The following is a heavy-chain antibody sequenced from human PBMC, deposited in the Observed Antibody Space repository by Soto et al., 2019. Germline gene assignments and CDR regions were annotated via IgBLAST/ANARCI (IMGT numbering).Heavy chain of an antibody. Sequence: PGGSLRLSCASSRFTFSSYAMSWVRQAPGKGLEWVSAISGSGGSTYYADSVKGRFTISRDNSKNTLYLQMNSLRAEDTAVYYCAKSSSLSIAARPGSFDDYWGQGTLVTVSS. D-gene: IGHD6-6*01. CDR3: AKSSSLSIAARPGSFDDY. CDR2: ISGSGGST. CDR1: RFTFSSYA. V-gene: IGHV3-23*01. J-gene: IGHJ4*02.